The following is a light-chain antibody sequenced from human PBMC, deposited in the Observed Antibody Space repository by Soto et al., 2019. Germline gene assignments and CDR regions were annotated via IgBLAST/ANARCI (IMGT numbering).Light chain of an antibody. Sequence: DIPMTQSPSTLSASVGDGVTITCRASQSISSWLAWYQQKPGKAPKLLIYKASSLESGVPSRFSGSGSGTEFTLTISSLQPDDFATYYCQQYKSYPYTFGQGTKLEIK. CDR1: QSISSW. J-gene: IGKJ2*01. CDR2: KAS. V-gene: IGKV1-5*03. CDR3: QQYKSYPYT.